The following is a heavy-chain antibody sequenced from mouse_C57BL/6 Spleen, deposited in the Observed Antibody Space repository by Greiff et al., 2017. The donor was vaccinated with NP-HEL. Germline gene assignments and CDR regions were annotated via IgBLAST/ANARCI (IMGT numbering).Heavy chain of an antibody. Sequence: EVKLQESGPELVKPGDSVKISCKASGYSFTGYFMNWVMQSHGKSLEWIGRINPYNGDTFYNQKFKGKATLTVDKSSSTAHMELRSLTSEDSAVYYCARGYGSSYGRAMDYWGQGTSVTVSS. CDR1: GYSFTGYF. V-gene: IGHV1-20*01. CDR2: INPYNGDT. D-gene: IGHD1-1*01. J-gene: IGHJ4*01. CDR3: ARGYGSSYGRAMDY.